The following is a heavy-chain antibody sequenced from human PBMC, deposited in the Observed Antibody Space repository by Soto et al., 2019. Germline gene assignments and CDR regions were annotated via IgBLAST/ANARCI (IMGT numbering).Heavy chain of an antibody. CDR3: ARDLNDILTGYHPSD. J-gene: IGHJ4*02. D-gene: IGHD3-9*01. CDR2: IWYDGSNK. CDR1: GFTFSSYG. V-gene: IGHV3-33*01. Sequence: QVQLVESGGGVVQPGRSLRLSCAASGFTFSSYGMHWVRQAPGKGLEWVAVIWYDGSNKYYADSVKGRFTISRDNSKNTLYLQMNSLRADDTAVYYCARDLNDILTGYHPSDWGQGTLVTVSS.